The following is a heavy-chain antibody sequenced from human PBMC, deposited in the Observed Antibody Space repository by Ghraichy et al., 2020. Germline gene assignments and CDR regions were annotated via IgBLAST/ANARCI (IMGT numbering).Heavy chain of an antibody. CDR2: ISYDGSNK. CDR3: ARDPGSTTDPEIGAFDI. D-gene: IGHD4-17*01. J-gene: IGHJ3*02. CDR1: GFTFSSYA. Sequence: GGSLRLSCAASGFTFSSYAMHWVRQAPGKGLEWVAVISYDGSNKYYADSVKGRFTISRDNSKNTLYLQMNSLRAEDTAVYYCARDPGSTTDPEIGAFDIWGQGTMVTVSS. V-gene: IGHV3-30-3*01.